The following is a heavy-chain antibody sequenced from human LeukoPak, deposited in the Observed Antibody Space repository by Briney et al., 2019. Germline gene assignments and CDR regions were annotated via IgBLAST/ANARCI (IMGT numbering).Heavy chain of an antibody. J-gene: IGHJ5*02. CDR2: IYTSGST. Sequence: SETLSLTCTVSGGSISSYYWSWIRQPAGKGLEWIGRIYTSGSTNYNPSLKSRVTMSVDTSKNQFSLKLSSVTAADTDVYYCARDAYDFWSGYGSPNWFDPWGQGTLVTVSS. V-gene: IGHV4-4*07. CDR3: ARDAYDFWSGYGSPNWFDP. CDR1: GGSISSYY. D-gene: IGHD3-3*01.